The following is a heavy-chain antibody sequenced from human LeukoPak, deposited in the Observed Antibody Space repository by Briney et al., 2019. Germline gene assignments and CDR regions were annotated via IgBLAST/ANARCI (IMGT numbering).Heavy chain of an antibody. J-gene: IGHJ4*02. D-gene: IGHD2-15*01. Sequence: GASVKVSCKASGYPFSRYDLNWVRQATGQGLEWMGWMNPNSGNTGYAQKFQGRVTMTRNTSISTAYMELSSLRSEDTAVYYCARRLGYCSDGSCYSLNYWGQGTLVTVSS. V-gene: IGHV1-8*01. CDR3: ARRLGYCSDGSCYSLNY. CDR1: GYPFSRYD. CDR2: MNPNSGNT.